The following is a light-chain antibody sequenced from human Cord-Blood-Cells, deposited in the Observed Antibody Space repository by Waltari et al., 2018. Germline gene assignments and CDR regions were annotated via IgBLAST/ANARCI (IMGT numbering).Light chain of an antibody. CDR1: SSDVGSYNR. V-gene: IGLV2-18*02. J-gene: IGLJ2*01. CDR3: SSYTSSSTFVV. Sequence: QSALTQPPSVSGSPGQSVTISCTGTSSDVGSYNRVSWYQQPPGTAPKLMIYEVSNRPSGVPGRFSGSKSVNTASLTSSGLQAEDEADYYCSSYTSSSTFVVFGGGTKLTVL. CDR2: EVS.